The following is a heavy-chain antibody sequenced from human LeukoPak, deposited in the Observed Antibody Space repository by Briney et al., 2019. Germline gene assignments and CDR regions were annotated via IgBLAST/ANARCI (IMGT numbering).Heavy chain of an antibody. CDR1: GFTFSSYS. CDR3: AKDGGSDPDSFDI. J-gene: IGHJ3*02. V-gene: IGHV3-21*01. D-gene: IGHD2-15*01. CDR2: MSSSSSYI. Sequence: GGYLRLSCAASGFTFSSYSMNWVRQAPGKGLEWVSSMSSSSSYIYYADSVKGRFTISRDNAKNSLYLQMNSLRAEDTAVYYCAKDGGSDPDSFDIWGQGTMVTVSS.